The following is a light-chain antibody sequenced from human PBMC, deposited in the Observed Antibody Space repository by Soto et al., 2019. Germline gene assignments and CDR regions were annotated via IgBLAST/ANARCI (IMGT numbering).Light chain of an antibody. CDR2: EVN. J-gene: IGLJ1*01. V-gene: IGLV2-14*01. CDR3: FSYTTSSAPYV. CDR1: TSDVGGHNY. Sequence: QSVLAQPASVSGSPGQSITISFTGTTSDVGGHNYVSWYQQHPGKVPKLLIYEVNNRPSGVSNRFSGSKSGNTASLTISDLQADDEATYYCFSYTTSSAPYVFGTGTKVTVL.